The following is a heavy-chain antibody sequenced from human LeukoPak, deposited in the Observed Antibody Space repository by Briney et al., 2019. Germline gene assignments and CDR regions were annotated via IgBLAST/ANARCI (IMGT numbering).Heavy chain of an antibody. V-gene: IGHV1-2*02. D-gene: IGHD4-17*01. CDR1: GYTFTHYY. Sequence: ASVKVSCKTSGYTFTHYYLHWVRQAPGQGLEWMGWINPNSGDANYSQQFQGRVIMTRDTSFTTVYMEVSRLTSDDTAVYYCARVDYAFDSWGQGTLVTVSS. CDR2: INPNSGDA. J-gene: IGHJ4*02. CDR3: ARVDYAFDS.